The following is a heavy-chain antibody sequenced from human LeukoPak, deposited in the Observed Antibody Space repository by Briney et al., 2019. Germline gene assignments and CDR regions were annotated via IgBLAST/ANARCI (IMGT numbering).Heavy chain of an antibody. CDR2: ISSSSDTL. V-gene: IGHV3-48*01. CDR3: ARSIAAAGTLQFDY. CDR1: GFAFSSYH. Sequence: GGSLRLSCAASGFAFSSYHMDWVRQAPGKGLEWLSYISSSSDTLYYVDSVKGRFTISRENAKNSLYLQMNSLRAGDTAVYYCARSIAAAGTLQFDYWGQGTLVTVSS. J-gene: IGHJ4*02. D-gene: IGHD6-13*01.